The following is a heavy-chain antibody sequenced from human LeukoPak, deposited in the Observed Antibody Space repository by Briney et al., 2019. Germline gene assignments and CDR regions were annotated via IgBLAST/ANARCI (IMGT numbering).Heavy chain of an antibody. J-gene: IGHJ4*02. CDR1: GFTFDDYG. V-gene: IGHV3-20*04. CDR2: INWNGGST. Sequence: GGSLRLSCAASGFTFDDYGMSWVRQAPGKGLEWVAGINWNGGSTGHADSVKGRFTISRDNAKNSLYLQMNSLRAEDTALYYCARIFYGDYGIDYWGQGTLVTVSS. CDR3: ARIFYGDYGIDY. D-gene: IGHD4-17*01.